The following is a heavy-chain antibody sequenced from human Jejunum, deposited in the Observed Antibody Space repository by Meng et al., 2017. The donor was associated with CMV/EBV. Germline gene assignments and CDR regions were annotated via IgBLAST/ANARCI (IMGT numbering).Heavy chain of an antibody. Sequence: GQLVEPGGGGVQAGGSLGLSCAASGFNFNINNMHWVRQAPGKGLEWVAFIRYDGSDRWYAESMKGRFSISRDNSKNSLYLQMNSLGPDDTAIYYCAKDGTKYGMDVWGQGTMVTVSS. J-gene: IGHJ6*02. CDR3: AKDGTKYGMDV. V-gene: IGHV3-30*02. CDR1: GFNFNINN. D-gene: IGHD1-26*01. CDR2: IRYDGSDR.